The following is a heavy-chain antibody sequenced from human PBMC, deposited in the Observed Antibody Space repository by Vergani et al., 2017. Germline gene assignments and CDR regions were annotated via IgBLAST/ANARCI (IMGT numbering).Heavy chain of an antibody. D-gene: IGHD3-10*01. CDR1: GFTFDDYA. J-gene: IGHJ4*02. CDR3: AKQYFVSGNYLFDY. Sequence: EVQLVESGGGLVQPGRSLRLSCAASGFTFDDYAMHWVRQAPGKGLEWVSGISWKSGSIGYADSVKGRFTISRDNAKNSLYLQMNNLRTEDTAIYYCAKQYFVSGNYLFDYWGQGTLVTVSS. V-gene: IGHV3-9*01. CDR2: ISWKSGSI.